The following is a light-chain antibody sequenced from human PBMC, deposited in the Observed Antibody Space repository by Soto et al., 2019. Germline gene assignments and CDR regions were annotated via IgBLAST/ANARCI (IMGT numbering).Light chain of an antibody. Sequence: IQMTQSPSTLSGSVGDRVTITCRASQTISSWLAWYQQKPGNPPKLLIYAASSLQSGVPSRFSGSGSGTDFTLTISSLQPEDFATYYCQQTYTTPFTFGPGTKVDIK. CDR2: AAS. CDR1: QTISSW. J-gene: IGKJ3*01. CDR3: QQTYTTPFT. V-gene: IGKV1-39*01.